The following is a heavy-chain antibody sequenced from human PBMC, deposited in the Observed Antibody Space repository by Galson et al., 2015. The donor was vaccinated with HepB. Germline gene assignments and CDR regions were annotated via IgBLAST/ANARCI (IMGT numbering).Heavy chain of an antibody. CDR3: TKGARTHLYYYMDV. CDR2: ISWNRRSV. Sequence: LRLSCAASGFMFDEHAMHWVRRRPGKGLEWVSGISWNRRSVDYADSVKGRFTISRENAANSLYLQMTSLKPEDTALYFCTKGARTHLYYYMDVWGKGTTVTVSS. V-gene: IGHV3-9*01. CDR1: GFMFDEHA. J-gene: IGHJ6*03. D-gene: IGHD1-14*01.